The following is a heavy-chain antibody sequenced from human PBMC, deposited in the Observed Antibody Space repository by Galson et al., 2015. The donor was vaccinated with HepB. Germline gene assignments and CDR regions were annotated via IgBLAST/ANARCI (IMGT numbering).Heavy chain of an antibody. V-gene: IGHV1-46*01. CDR1: GYTFSNYY. CDR2: INASGGST. D-gene: IGHD1-26*01. Sequence: SVKVSCKASGYTFSNYYMNWVRQAPGQGLEWMGIINASGGSTSYAQKFQGRVTMTRDTSKSTVYMELSSLRSQDTAVYYCARGGYSGSFPAADWGQGTLVTVSS. J-gene: IGHJ4*02. CDR3: ARGGYSGSFPAAD.